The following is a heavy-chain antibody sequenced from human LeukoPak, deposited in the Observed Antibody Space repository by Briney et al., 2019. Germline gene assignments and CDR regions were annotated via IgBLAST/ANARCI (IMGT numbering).Heavy chain of an antibody. CDR3: ARTYSETSIDY. CDR1: GGSISSYY. CDR2: IYHTGST. V-gene: IGHV4-59*01. Sequence: LETLSLTCTVSGGSISSYYWSWIRQPPGKGLEWMGYIYHTGSTNYNPSLKSRVTISVDTSKNQFSLKLSSVTAADTAVYYCARTYSETSIDYWGQGTLVTVSS. D-gene: IGHD1-26*01. J-gene: IGHJ4*02.